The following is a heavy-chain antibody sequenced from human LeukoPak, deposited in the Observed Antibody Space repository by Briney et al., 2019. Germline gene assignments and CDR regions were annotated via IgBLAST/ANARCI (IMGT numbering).Heavy chain of an antibody. D-gene: IGHD2-2*01. Sequence: SETLSLTCTVSVGSISSYYWSWIRQTPGKGLEWIGYIYYSGSTNYNPSLKSRVNISVDTSKNQFSLKLSSVTAADTALYYCASLYCSSTSCYPFHWGQGTLVTVSS. CDR2: IYYSGST. J-gene: IGHJ4*02. V-gene: IGHV4-59*08. CDR1: VGSISSYY. CDR3: ASLYCSSTSCYPFH.